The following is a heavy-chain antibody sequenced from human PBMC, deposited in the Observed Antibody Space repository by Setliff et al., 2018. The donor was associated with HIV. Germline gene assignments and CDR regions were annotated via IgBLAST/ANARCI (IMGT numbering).Heavy chain of an antibody. V-gene: IGHV1-3*01. J-gene: IGHJ3*02. CDR2: LNARSGNT. CDR1: GYSFSSYP. CDR3: ARIFLRGLQYGGLDI. Sequence: GASVKVSCKASGYSFSSYPMHWVRQAPGQGLEWMGWLNARSGNTRYSQNFQGRVTITRDTSSTTSYMELSGLKSEDTAVYYCARIFLRGLQYGGLDIWGQGTLVTVSS. D-gene: IGHD4-4*01.